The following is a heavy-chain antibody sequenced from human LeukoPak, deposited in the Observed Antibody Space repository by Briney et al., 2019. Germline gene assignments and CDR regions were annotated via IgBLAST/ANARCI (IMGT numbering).Heavy chain of an antibody. Sequence: PGALFLTCSVSGDSICQSYDYWGCLRPPPGEPLGCPGSIYSSGSTYYDPPLKSRVTVSADMSKNQFSLKVTSVTAADTAVYYRARHGNDYGDCWFDYWGLGNLVIVSS. J-gene: IGHJ4*02. V-gene: IGHV4-39*01. CDR1: GDSICQSYDY. CDR3: ARHGNDYGDCWFDY. CDR2: IYSSGST. D-gene: IGHD4-17*01.